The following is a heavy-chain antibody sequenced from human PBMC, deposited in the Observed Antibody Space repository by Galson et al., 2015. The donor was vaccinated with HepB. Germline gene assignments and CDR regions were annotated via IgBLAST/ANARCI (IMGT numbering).Heavy chain of an antibody. V-gene: IGHV3-33*01. J-gene: IGHJ4*02. CDR2: IWYDGSNK. CDR3: ARESYYDSSGYRAFDY. D-gene: IGHD3-22*01. Sequence: SLRLSCAASGFTFSSYGMHWVRQAPGKGLEWVAVIWYDGSNKYYADSVKGRFTISRDNSKNTLYLQMNSLRAEDMAVYYCARESYYDSSGYRAFDYWGQGTLVTVSS. CDR1: GFTFSSYG.